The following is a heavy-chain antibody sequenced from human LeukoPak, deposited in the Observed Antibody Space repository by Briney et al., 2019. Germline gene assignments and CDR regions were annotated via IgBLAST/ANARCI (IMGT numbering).Heavy chain of an antibody. CDR3: ARDWAADTLRYFDL. CDR2: IYHRGTT. V-gene: IGHV4-38-2*02. CDR1: GYSISSGYF. D-gene: IGHD6-13*01. Sequence: SESLSLTCIVSGYSISSGYFWGWARQPPGKDLEWIGSIYHRGTTHYNPSLKSRVSISLDGSKNQFSLKMSSVTAADTAVYYCARDWAADTLRYFDLWGRGTLVTVCS. J-gene: IGHJ2*01.